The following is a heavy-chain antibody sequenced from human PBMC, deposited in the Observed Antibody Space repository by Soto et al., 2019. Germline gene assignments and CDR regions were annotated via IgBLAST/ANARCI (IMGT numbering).Heavy chain of an antibody. D-gene: IGHD4-17*01. J-gene: IGHJ4*02. CDR3: AKGGRTTVISYYFDY. Sequence: PGGSLRLSCAASGFTFSSYAMSWVRQSPGKGLEWVSAISGSGGSTYYADSVKGRFTISRDNSKNTLYLQMNSLRAEDTAVYYCAKGGRTTVISYYFDYWGQGTLVTVSS. CDR2: ISGSGGST. V-gene: IGHV3-23*01. CDR1: GFTFSSYA.